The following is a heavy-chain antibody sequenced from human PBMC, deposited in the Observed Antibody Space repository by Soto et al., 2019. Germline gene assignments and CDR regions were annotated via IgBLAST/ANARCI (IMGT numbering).Heavy chain of an antibody. J-gene: IGHJ3*02. CDR2: IYPGDSDT. CDR1: GYSFTSYW. Sequence: GESLKISCKGSGYSFTSYWIGWVRQMPGKGLEWMGIIYPGDSDTRYSPSFQGQVTISADKSISTAYLQWSSPKASDTAMYYCARRPGYSSGWNAFDIWGQGTMVTVSS. D-gene: IGHD6-19*01. V-gene: IGHV5-51*01. CDR3: ARRPGYSSGWNAFDI.